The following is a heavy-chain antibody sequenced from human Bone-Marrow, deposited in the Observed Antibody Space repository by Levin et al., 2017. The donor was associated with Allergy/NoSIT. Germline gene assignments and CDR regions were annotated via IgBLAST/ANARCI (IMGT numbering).Heavy chain of an antibody. CDR2: IDPSDSYT. CDR1: GYSFTSYW. D-gene: IGHD2-15*01. Sequence: GESLKISCKGSGYSFTSYWISWVRQMPGKGLEWMGRIDPSDSYTNYSPSFQGHVTISADKSISTAYLQWSSLKASDTAMYYCARHVYCSGGSCYGEFDYWGQGTLVTVSS. J-gene: IGHJ4*02. CDR3: ARHVYCSGGSCYGEFDY. V-gene: IGHV5-10-1*01.